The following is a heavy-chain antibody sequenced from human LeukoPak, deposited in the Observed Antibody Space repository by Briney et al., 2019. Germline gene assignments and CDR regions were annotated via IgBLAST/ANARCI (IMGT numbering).Heavy chain of an antibody. V-gene: IGHV4-31*03. CDR3: ARGGSYGGNLNY. D-gene: IGHD4-23*01. CDR2: MYNSGNT. Sequence: SQTLPLTCTVSGGSISSGGYYWSWIRQHPGKGLEWIGYMYNSGNTYYNPSLKSRAAISVDTSSNQFSLKLSSVTAADTAVYFCARGGSYGGNLNYWGQGILVTVSS. CDR1: GGSISSGGYY. J-gene: IGHJ4*02.